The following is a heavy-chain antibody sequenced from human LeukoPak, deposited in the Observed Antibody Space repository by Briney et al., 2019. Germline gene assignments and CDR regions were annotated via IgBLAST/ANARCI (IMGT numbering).Heavy chain of an antibody. CDR2: FDPEDGET. V-gene: IGHV1-24*01. Sequence: ASVKASCKVSGYTLTELSMHWVRQAPGKGLEWMGGFDPEDGETIYAQKLQGRVTMTTDTSTSTAYMELRSLRSDDTAVYYCARGRDGYNFKGDYWGQGTLVTVSS. CDR3: ARGRDGYNFKGDY. D-gene: IGHD5-24*01. J-gene: IGHJ4*02. CDR1: GYTLTELS.